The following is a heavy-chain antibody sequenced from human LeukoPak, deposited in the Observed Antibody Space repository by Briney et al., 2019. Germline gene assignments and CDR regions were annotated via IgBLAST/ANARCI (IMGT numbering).Heavy chain of an antibody. CDR3: ARGGTSCTNGVCYTVEGVFYPRYFDY. V-gene: IGHV4-34*01. J-gene: IGHJ4*02. Sequence: SETLSLTCAVYGGSFSGYYWSWIRQPPGKGLEWIGEINHSGSIKYNPSLKSRVTLSVDTYKNQFSLNLNSVTAADTAVYYCARGGTSCTNGVCYTVEGVFYPRYFDYWGQGTLVTVSS. CDR1: GGSFSGYY. CDR2: INHSGSI. D-gene: IGHD2-8*01.